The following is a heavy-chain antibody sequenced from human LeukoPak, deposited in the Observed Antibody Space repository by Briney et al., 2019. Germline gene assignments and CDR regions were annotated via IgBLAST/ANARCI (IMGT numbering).Heavy chain of an antibody. V-gene: IGHV3-21*01. CDR1: GFTFSSYS. CDR2: ISSSSSYI. CDR3: ARDQVGDYLNWFDP. J-gene: IGHJ5*02. Sequence: GGSLRLSCAASGFTFSSYSMNWVRQAPGKGLEWVSSISSSSSYIYYADSVKGRFTISRDNAKNSLYLQTNSLRAEDTAVYYCARDQVGDYLNWFDPWGQGTLVTVSS. D-gene: IGHD4-17*01.